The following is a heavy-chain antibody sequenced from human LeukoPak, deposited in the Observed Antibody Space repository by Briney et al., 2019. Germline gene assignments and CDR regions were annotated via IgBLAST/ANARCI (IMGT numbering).Heavy chain of an antibody. J-gene: IGHJ4*02. CDR3: ARARYYYDSSGYYYPHYFDY. Sequence: SETLSLTCAVYGGSFSGYYWTWIRQPPGKGLEWIGYIYYSGSTNYNPSLKSRVTISVDTSKNQFSLKLSSVTAADTAVYYCARARYYYDSSGYYYPHYFDYWGQGTLVTVSS. D-gene: IGHD3-22*01. V-gene: IGHV4-59*01. CDR1: GGSFSGYY. CDR2: IYYSGST.